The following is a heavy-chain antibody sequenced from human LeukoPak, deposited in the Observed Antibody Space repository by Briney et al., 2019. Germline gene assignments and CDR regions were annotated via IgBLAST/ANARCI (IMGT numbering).Heavy chain of an antibody. CDR3: ARDSAYNRNENPAAFDI. D-gene: IGHD1-1*01. CDR1: GGSISSYY. CDR2: IFTSGST. J-gene: IGHJ3*02. V-gene: IGHV4-4*07. Sequence: SETLSLTCTVSGGSISSYYWNWIRQPAGKGLEWIGRIFTSGSTNYNPSLKSRVTISVDMSKNQFSLRLSSVTAADTAMYYCARDSAYNRNENPAAFDIWGQGTMVTVSS.